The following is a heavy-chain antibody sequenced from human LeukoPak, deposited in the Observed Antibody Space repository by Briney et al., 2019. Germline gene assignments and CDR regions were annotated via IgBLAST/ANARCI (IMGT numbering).Heavy chain of an antibody. J-gene: IGHJ4*02. Sequence: SETLSLTCTVSGGSISSYYWSWIRQPPGKGLEWIGYIYYSGSTNYNPSLKSRVTISVDTSKNQFSLKLSSVTAADTAVYYCASLYGSGSYYNSWWGQGTLVTVSS. CDR1: GGSISSYY. CDR2: IYYSGST. V-gene: IGHV4-59*08. CDR3: ASLYGSGSYYNSW. D-gene: IGHD3-10*01.